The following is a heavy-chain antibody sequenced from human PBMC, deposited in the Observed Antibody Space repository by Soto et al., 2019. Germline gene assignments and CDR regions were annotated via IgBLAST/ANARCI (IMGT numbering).Heavy chain of an antibody. Sequence: EVQLLESGGGLVQPGGSLRLSCAASGFTFSSYAMSWVRQAPGKGLEWVSAISGSGGSTYYADSVKGRFTISRDNSKNTLYLQMNSLRAEDTAVYYCAKDQEDYRGLFYWYFDLWGRGTLVTVSS. CDR1: GFTFSSYA. CDR3: AKDQEDYRGLFYWYFDL. D-gene: IGHD4-4*01. CDR2: ISGSGGST. J-gene: IGHJ2*01. V-gene: IGHV3-23*01.